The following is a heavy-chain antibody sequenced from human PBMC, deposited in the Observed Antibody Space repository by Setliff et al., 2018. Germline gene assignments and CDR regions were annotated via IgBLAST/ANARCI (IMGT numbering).Heavy chain of an antibody. CDR3: ARDPSPLGATTRFDY. CDR1: GYTFTSYD. CDR2: MNPNSGNT. V-gene: IGHV1-8*02. D-gene: IGHD1-26*01. Sequence: ASVKVSCKASGYTFTSYDINWVRQATGQGLEWMGWMNPNSGNTGYAQKFQGRVTMTRNTSTSTAYMELSSLRAEDTAVYYCARDPSPLGATTRFDYWGQGTLVTVSS. J-gene: IGHJ4*02.